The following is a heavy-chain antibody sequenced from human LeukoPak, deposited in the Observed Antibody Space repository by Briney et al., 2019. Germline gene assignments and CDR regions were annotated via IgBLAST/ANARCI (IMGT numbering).Heavy chain of an antibody. CDR2: ISVDGETT. CDR1: GYSVSSFG. D-gene: IGHD6-19*01. Sequence: GGSLRLSYAVSGYSVSSFGMSWVRQAPGKGLEWISAISVDGETTWYADSVKGRFFISRDKSQNKLLLQLSSLRAEDTAVYYCAQGYSSGWFPYWGQGSLVSVSS. J-gene: IGHJ4*02. CDR3: AQGYSSGWFPY. V-gene: IGHV3-23*01.